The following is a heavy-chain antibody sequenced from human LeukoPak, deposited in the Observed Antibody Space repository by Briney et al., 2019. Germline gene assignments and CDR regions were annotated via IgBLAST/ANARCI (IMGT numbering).Heavy chain of an antibody. CDR2: INHSGST. Sequence: SETLSLTCAVYGGSFSGYYWSWIRQPPGEGLEWIGEINHSGSTNYNPSLKSRVTISVDTSKNQFSLKLSSVTAADTAVYYCARSGIVVVPAAMGSAFDIWGQGTMVTVSS. CDR3: ARSGIVVVPAAMGSAFDI. CDR1: GGSFSGYY. V-gene: IGHV4-34*01. J-gene: IGHJ3*02. D-gene: IGHD2-2*01.